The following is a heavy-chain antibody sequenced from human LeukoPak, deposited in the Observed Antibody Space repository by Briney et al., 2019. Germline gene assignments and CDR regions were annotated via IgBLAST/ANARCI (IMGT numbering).Heavy chain of an antibody. CDR1: GFSFSTYG. V-gene: IGHV3-30*02. J-gene: IGHJ3*02. CDR3: ARERDGYTHDAFDI. Sequence: GGSLRLSCAASGFSFSTYGFHWVRQAPGKGLEWVTFIRFDGGKKNYADSVKGRFAISRDNAKNSLYLQMNSLRAEDTAVYYCARERDGYTHDAFDIWGQGTMVTVSS. CDR2: IRFDGGKK. D-gene: IGHD5-24*01.